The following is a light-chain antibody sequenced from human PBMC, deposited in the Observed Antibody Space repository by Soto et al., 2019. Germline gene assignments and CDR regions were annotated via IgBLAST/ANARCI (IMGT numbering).Light chain of an antibody. CDR2: SVS. Sequence: DAVLTQSPLSLPVTLGQPASISCRSSQSLVYSDGDTYLNWFHQRPGQSPRHLIYSVSRRDSGVPDRFSGSGSGTEFTLKISRVEAEDVGIYYCIQGTHWPYTIGQGTKLEI. CDR3: IQGTHWPYT. J-gene: IGKJ2*01. V-gene: IGKV2-30*01. CDR1: QSLVYSDGDTY.